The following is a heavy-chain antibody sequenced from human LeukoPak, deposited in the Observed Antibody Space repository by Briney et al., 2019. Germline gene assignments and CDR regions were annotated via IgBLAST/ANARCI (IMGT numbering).Heavy chain of an antibody. CDR3: ARGSGETGGYYYVY. Sequence: PWASVKVSCTASGGSFSRYAISWVRQAPGQGLEWMGGIIPIFGTANYAQKFQGRVTITADESTRTAYMELRTLRSEDTAIYYCARGSGETGGYYYVYWGRGTPVTVSS. CDR1: GGSFSRYA. J-gene: IGHJ4*02. CDR2: IIPIFGTA. D-gene: IGHD3-22*01. V-gene: IGHV1-69*13.